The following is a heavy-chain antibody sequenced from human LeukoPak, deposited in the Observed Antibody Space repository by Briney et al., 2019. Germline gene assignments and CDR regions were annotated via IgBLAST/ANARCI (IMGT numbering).Heavy chain of an antibody. V-gene: IGHV4-39*07. CDR2: MYYSGST. CDR1: GDSISSSSYY. Sequence: SETLSLTCTVSGDSISSSSYYWGWIRQPPGKGLGWIGSMYYSGSTYYNPSLKSRVSISLDTSKNQFSLRLSSLTAADTAVYYCARDRLSLGAFDIWGQGTMVTVSS. CDR3: ARDRLSLGAFDI. J-gene: IGHJ3*02. D-gene: IGHD7-27*01.